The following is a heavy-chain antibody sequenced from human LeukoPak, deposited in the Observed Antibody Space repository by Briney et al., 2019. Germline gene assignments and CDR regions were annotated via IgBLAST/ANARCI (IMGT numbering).Heavy chain of an antibody. CDR2: IYYSGST. CDR3: ASTIFGVVSY. J-gene: IGHJ4*02. CDR1: GGSISSSSYD. D-gene: IGHD3-3*01. V-gene: IGHV4-39*07. Sequence: SETLSLTCTVSGGSISSSSYDWGWIRQPPGKGLEWIGSIYYSGSTYYNPSLKSRVTISVDTSKNQFSLKLSSVTAADTAVYYCASTIFGVVSYWGQGTLVTVSS.